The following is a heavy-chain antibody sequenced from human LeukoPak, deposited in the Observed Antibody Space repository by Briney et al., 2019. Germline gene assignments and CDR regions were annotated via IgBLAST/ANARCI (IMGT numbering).Heavy chain of an antibody. D-gene: IGHD5-12*01. V-gene: IGHV3-48*03. Sequence: PGGSLRLSCAASGFTFSSYEMNWVRQAPGKGLEWVSYISSSGSTKYYADSVKGRFTISRDNAKNSLYPQMNSLRAEDTAVYYCARKDYGGYAYYYYGLDVWGKGTTVTVSS. CDR3: ARKDYGGYAYYYYGLDV. CDR2: ISSSGSTK. J-gene: IGHJ6*04. CDR1: GFTFSSYE.